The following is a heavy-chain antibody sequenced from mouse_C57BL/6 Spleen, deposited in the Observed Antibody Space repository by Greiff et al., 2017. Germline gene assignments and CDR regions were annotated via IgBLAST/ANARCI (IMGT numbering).Heavy chain of an antibody. CDR2: IDPSDSYT. D-gene: IGHD3-2*02. V-gene: IGHV1-69*01. J-gene: IGHJ3*01. CDR1: GYTFTSYW. Sequence: VQLQQPGAELVMPGASVKLSCKASGYTFTSYWMHWVKQRPGQGLEWIGEIDPSDSYTNYNQKFKGKSTLTVDKSSSTAYMQLSSLTSEDSAVYYCARRLGSSGYFFAYWGQGTLVTVSA. CDR3: ARRLGSSGYFFAY.